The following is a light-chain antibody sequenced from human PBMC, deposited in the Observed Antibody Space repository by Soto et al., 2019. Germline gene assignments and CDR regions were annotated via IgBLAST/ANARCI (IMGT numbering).Light chain of an antibody. CDR1: SSDVGGYNY. V-gene: IGLV2-14*01. CDR3: RSYTSSSTPVV. Sequence: QSALTQPACVSGSPGQSITISCTGTSSDVGGYNYVSWYQQHPGKAPKLMIYEVSNRPSGVSNRFSGSKSGNTASLTISGLQAEDEADYYCRSYTSSSTPVVFGGGTKLTVL. CDR2: EVS. J-gene: IGLJ2*01.